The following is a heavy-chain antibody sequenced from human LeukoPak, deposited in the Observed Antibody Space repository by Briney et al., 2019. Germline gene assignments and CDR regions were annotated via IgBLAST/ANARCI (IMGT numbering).Heavy chain of an antibody. CDR3: KWEPKY. V-gene: IGHV3-23*01. Sequence: PGGSLRLSCAASGFSFSNYAMTWVRQAPNKGLEWVSSIISSGDYTYYADSVKGRFTISRDNSKNTLYLQMNSLRAEDTAVYYCKWEPKYWGQGTLVTVSS. J-gene: IGHJ4*02. D-gene: IGHD1-26*01. CDR1: GFSFSNYA. CDR2: IISSGDYT.